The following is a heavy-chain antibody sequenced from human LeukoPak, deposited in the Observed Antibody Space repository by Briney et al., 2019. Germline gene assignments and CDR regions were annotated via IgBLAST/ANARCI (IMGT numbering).Heavy chain of an antibody. J-gene: IGHJ4*02. CDR2: INPNSGDT. Sequence: ASVKVSCKASGYTFTGYYMHWVRQAPGQGLEWMGRINPNSGDTNYAQKFQGRATMTRDTSISTAYMELSRLRSDDTAIYYCAREGFPYDGSGAYDYWGLGTLAAVSS. D-gene: IGHD3-22*01. CDR3: AREGFPYDGSGAYDY. CDR1: GYTFTGYY. V-gene: IGHV1-2*06.